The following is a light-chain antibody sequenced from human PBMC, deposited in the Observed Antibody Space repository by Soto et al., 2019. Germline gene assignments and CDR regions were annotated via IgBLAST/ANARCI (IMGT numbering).Light chain of an antibody. Sequence: ESVLTQSPGTLSLSPGEGATVSCRVSQSINSKSLVWYQRKFGQAPRLLIYNTSSSATGIPDRFSGSGSGTDFTLSISRLEPEDFAVYYCQHYGGSFIFGPGTKVDFK. J-gene: IGKJ3*01. CDR3: QHYGGSFI. CDR1: QSINSKS. V-gene: IGKV3-20*01. CDR2: NTS.